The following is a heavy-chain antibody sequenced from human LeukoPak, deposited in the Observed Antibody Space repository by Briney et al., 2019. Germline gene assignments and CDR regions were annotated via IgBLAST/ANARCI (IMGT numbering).Heavy chain of an antibody. J-gene: IGHJ3*02. CDR3: AGAVAGRAFDI. D-gene: IGHD6-19*01. Sequence: GASVKVSCKASGGTFSSYAISWVRQAPGQGLEWMGRIIPILGIANYAQKFQGRVTITADKSTSTAYMELSSLRSEDTAVYYCAGAVAGRAFDIWGQGTMVTVSS. CDR2: IIPILGIA. V-gene: IGHV1-69*04. CDR1: GGTFSSYA.